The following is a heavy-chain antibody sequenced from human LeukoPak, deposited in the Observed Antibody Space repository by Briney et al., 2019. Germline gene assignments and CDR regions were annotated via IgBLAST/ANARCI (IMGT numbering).Heavy chain of an antibody. CDR1: SGIATSYN. Sequence: SETLSLTCTVSSGIATSYNWAWIRQSPGKGLEWIGTIYYSETAHSNPSLQSRLTMYVDITKKQFSLKLTSVTAADTSTYYCARQIGHWLWSFDIWGLGTVVSVSS. D-gene: IGHD1-1*01. V-gene: IGHV4-59*04. J-gene: IGHJ3*02. CDR2: IYYSETA. CDR3: ARQIGHWLWSFDI.